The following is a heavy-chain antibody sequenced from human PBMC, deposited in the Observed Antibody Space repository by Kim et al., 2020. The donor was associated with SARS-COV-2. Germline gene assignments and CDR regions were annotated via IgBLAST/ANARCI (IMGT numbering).Heavy chain of an antibody. J-gene: IGHJ5*02. D-gene: IGHD1-26*01. CDR3: ARGGEVGAKGTYNWVDP. Sequence: GGSLRLSCAASGFTFSSYGMHWVRQAPGKGLEWVAVIWYDGSNKYYADSVKGRFTISRDNSKNTLYLQMNRLRAEDTAVYYCARGGEVGAKGTYNWVDPWGQGTLVTVSS. V-gene: IGHV3-33*01. CDR2: IWYDGSNK. CDR1: GFTFSSYG.